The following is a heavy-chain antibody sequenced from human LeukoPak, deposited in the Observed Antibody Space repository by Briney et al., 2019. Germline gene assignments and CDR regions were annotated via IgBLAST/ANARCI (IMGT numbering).Heavy chain of an antibody. J-gene: IGHJ5*02. D-gene: IGHD2-2*01. Sequence: RSGGSLRLSCAASGFTFNSYAMSWVRQAPGKGLEWVSSISGSGGSTYFADSLKGRFTISRDNSRNTLYLQMNSLRAEDTGVYYSAKDYWDRGPAATWGQGTLVTVSS. CDR3: AKDYWDRGPAAT. V-gene: IGHV3-23*01. CDR1: GFTFNSYA. CDR2: ISGSGGST.